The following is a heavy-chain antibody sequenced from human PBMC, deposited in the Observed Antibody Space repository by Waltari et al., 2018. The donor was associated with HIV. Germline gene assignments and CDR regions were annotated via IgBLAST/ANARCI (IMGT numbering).Heavy chain of an antibody. J-gene: IGHJ4*02. CDR3: AKTVRRGFDY. D-gene: IGHD1-1*01. CDR1: GGSISSSNYD. CDR2: IYYRGNT. V-gene: IGHV4-39*01. Sequence: QLQLQESGPGLVTTSETLSLTCTVSGGSISSSNYDWGCIRQPPGKGLEWIGSIYYRGNTYYNPSLKSRVTISVDTSKNQFSLKLSSVTAADTAVYYCAKTVRRGFDYWGQGTLVTVSS.